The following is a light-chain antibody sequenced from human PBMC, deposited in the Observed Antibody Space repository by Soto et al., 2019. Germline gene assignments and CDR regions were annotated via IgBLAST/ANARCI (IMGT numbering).Light chain of an antibody. CDR1: NIGSKS. CDR3: QVRDSSSDHVV. CDR2: YES. J-gene: IGLJ2*01. Sequence: SYELTQPPSVSVAPGKTARITCGGNNIGSKSVHWYQQKPGQAPVMVIYYESDRPSGIPERFSGSNSGNTATLTISRVEAGDEADYYCQVRDSSSDHVVFGGGTKLTVL. V-gene: IGLV3-21*04.